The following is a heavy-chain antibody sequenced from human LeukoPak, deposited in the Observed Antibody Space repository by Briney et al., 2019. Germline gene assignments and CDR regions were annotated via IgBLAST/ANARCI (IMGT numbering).Heavy chain of an antibody. Sequence: GGSLRLSCAASGFTFSSYAMSWVRQAPGKGLEWVSVISGSGSSTYYADSVKGRFTISRDNSKNTLYLQMNSLRAEDTAVYYCARDRRWLQSIYFDYWGQGTLVTVSS. CDR3: ARDRRWLQSIYFDY. D-gene: IGHD5-24*01. CDR2: ISGSGSST. V-gene: IGHV3-23*01. J-gene: IGHJ4*02. CDR1: GFTFSSYA.